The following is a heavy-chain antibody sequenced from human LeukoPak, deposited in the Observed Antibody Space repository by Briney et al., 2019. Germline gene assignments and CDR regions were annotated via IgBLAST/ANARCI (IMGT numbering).Heavy chain of an antibody. CDR1: GFTFSSYA. V-gene: IGHV3-30*04. CDR2: ISYDGSNK. CDR3: ARGMDSLGATPDY. J-gene: IGHJ4*02. D-gene: IGHD1-26*01. Sequence: GGSLRLSCAASGFTFSSYAMHWVRQAPGRGLEWVAVISYDGSNKYYADSVKGRFTISRDNSKNTLYLQMNSLRAEDTAVYYCARGMDSLGATPDYWGQGTLVTVSS.